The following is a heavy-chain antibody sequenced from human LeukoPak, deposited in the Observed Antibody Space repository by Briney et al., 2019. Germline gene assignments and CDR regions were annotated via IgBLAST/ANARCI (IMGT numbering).Heavy chain of an antibody. D-gene: IGHD5/OR15-5a*01. CDR2: ISYDGSNK. Sequence: GGSLRLSCAASGFTFSSYAMHWVRQAPGKGLEWVAVISYDGSNKYYADSVKGRLTISRDNSKNTLYLQMNSLRAEDTAVYYCARALYASGPSDAFDIWGQGTMVTVSS. CDR1: GFTFSSYA. CDR3: ARALYASGPSDAFDI. V-gene: IGHV3-30-3*01. J-gene: IGHJ3*02.